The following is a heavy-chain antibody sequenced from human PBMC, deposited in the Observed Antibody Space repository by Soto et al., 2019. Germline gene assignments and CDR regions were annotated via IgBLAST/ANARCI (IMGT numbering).Heavy chain of an antibody. CDR3: TTDQGIVVVPAADAFDI. Sequence: EVQLVESGGGLVKPGGSLRLSCAASGFTFSNAWMSWVRQAPGKGLEWVGRIKSKTDGGTTDYAAPVKGRFAISRDDSKNTLYLQMNSLKTEDTAMYYCTTDQGIVVVPAADAFDIWGQGTMVTVSS. V-gene: IGHV3-15*01. D-gene: IGHD2-2*01. CDR2: IKSKTDGGTT. J-gene: IGHJ3*02. CDR1: GFTFSNAW.